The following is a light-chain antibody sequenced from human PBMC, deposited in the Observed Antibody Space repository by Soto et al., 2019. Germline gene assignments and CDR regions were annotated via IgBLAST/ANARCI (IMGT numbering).Light chain of an antibody. Sequence: QPVLTQPPSVSGAPGQRVTISCTGSSSNIGAGYDVHWYQHLPGTAPKLLIYGNSNRPSGVPDRFSGSKSGTSASLAISGLQADDEADYYCQSYDSSLSGSEVFGGGTKLTVL. V-gene: IGLV1-40*01. J-gene: IGLJ3*02. CDR3: QSYDSSLSGSEV. CDR1: SSNIGAGYD. CDR2: GNS.